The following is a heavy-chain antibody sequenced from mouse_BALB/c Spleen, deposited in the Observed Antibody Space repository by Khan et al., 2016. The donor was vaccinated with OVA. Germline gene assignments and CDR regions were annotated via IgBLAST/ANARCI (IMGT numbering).Heavy chain of an antibody. CDR2: INTYTGEP. V-gene: IGHV9-1*02. J-gene: IGHJ1*01. D-gene: IGHD1-3*01. CDR1: GYTFTNYG. CDR3: ARSSSYWYADV. Sequence: QIQLVQSGPGLKKPGETVKISCKASGYTFTNYGMNWVKQAPGKGLKWMGWINTYTGEPTYDDAFKGRFVFSLETSASTAYLQISNLKNEDMTTYFWARSSSYWYADVWGAGTTVTVSS.